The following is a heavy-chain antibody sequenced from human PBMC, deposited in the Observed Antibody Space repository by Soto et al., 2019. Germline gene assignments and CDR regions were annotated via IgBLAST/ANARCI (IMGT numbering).Heavy chain of an antibody. D-gene: IGHD1-1*01. CDR2: IDPSAGST. J-gene: IGHJ4*02. V-gene: IGHV1-46*01. CDR3: ARSPRPTGTTLYYFDS. CDR1: GYTLTSFY. Sequence: ASVKVSCKASGYTLTSFYMHWMRQAPGQGLEWMGVIDPSAGSTTYAQKFKGRVRMTRDTFTSTVFMELSSPRSEDTAVYYCARSPRPTGTTLYYFDSWGQRTLVTV.